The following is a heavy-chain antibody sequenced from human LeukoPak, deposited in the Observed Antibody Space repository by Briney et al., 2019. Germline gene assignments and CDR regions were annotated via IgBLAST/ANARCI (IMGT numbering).Heavy chain of an antibody. CDR1: GFTFSSYA. D-gene: IGHD1-26*01. Sequence: GGSLRLSCAASGFTFSSYAMHWVRQAPGKGLEWVAVISYDGSNKYYADSVKGRFTISRDNSKNTLYLQMNSLRAEDTAVYYCASDYSGSYLTLFCYWGQGTLVTVSS. J-gene: IGHJ4*02. CDR3: ASDYSGSYLTLFCY. CDR2: ISYDGSNK. V-gene: IGHV3-30-3*01.